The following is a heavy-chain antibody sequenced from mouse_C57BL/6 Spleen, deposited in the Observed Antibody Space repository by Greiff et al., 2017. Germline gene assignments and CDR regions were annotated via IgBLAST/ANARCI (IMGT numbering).Heavy chain of an antibody. CDR1: GYTFTDYN. V-gene: IGHV1-22*01. J-gene: IGHJ4*01. D-gene: IGHD1-1*01. CDR2: INPNNGGT. Sequence: VQLKESGPELVKPGASVKMSCKASGYTFTDYNMHWVKQSHGKSLEWIGYINPNNGGTSYNQKFKGKASLTVNKSSSTAYMELRSLTSEDAAVYYCARSSAMDYWGQGTSVTVSS. CDR3: ARSSAMDY.